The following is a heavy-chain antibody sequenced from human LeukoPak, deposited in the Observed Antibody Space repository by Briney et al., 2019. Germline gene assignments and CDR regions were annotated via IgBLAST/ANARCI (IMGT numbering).Heavy chain of an antibody. Sequence: ASVKVSCKASVYTFIGYYMHWVRQAPGQGLEWMGCINPNSGTTNYAQKFQGRVTMTRDTSITTAYMELSGLRSDDTAVYYCASLRFIDYWGQGTLVTVSS. V-gene: IGHV1-2*02. CDR3: ASLRFIDY. J-gene: IGHJ4*02. CDR1: VYTFIGYY. CDR2: INPNSGTT.